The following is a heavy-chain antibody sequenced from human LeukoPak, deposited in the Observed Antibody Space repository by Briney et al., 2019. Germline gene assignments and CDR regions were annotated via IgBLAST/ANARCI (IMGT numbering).Heavy chain of an antibody. Sequence: PGGSLRLSCAASGFTFSSYATSWVRQAPGKGLEWVSAISGSGGSTYYADSVKGRFTISRDNSKNTLYLQMNGLRAEDTAVYYCAKAGWFGEPTDYWGQGTLVTVSS. CDR3: AKAGWFGEPTDY. J-gene: IGHJ4*02. V-gene: IGHV3-23*01. D-gene: IGHD3-10*01. CDR2: ISGSGGST. CDR1: GFTFSSYA.